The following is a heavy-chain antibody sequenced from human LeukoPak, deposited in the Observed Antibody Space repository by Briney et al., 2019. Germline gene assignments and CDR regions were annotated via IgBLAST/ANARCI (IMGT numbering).Heavy chain of an antibody. CDR3: AGYNRVATSAVDY. J-gene: IGHJ4*02. Sequence: GGSLRLSCAASGFTFSDYYMSWIRQAPGKGLEWVSYISSSGSTIYYADSVKGRFTISRDNAKNSLYLQMNSLRAEDTAVYYCAGYNRVATSAVDYWGQGTLVTVSS. CDR1: GFTFSDYY. D-gene: IGHD5-12*01. CDR2: ISSSGSTI. V-gene: IGHV3-11*04.